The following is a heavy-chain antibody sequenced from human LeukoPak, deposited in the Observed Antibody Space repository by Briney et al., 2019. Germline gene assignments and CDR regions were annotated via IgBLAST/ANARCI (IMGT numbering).Heavy chain of an antibody. D-gene: IGHD5-12*01. J-gene: IGHJ5*02. V-gene: IGHV1-69*05. CDR1: GGTFNNSA. Sequence: ASVKVSCKTSGGTFNNSAISWVRQAPGQGLEWLGGIMPLFGTAGYAQEFQGRVTITKDESTRTVYLELTSLTSDDTAVYYCARDVHGGYGSGWFDPWGQGTLVSVSS. CDR2: IMPLFGTA. CDR3: ARDVHGGYGSGWFDP.